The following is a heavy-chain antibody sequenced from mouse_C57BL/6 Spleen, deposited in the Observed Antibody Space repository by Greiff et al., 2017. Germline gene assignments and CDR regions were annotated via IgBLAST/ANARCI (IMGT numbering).Heavy chain of an antibody. Sequence: KMSCKASGYTFTNYWIGWAKQRPGHGLEWIGDIYPGGGYTNYNEKFKGKATLTADKSSSTAYMQFSSLTSEDSAIYYCARGGYFDVWGTGTTVTVSS. CDR2: IYPGGGYT. CDR3: ARGGYFDV. CDR1: GYTFTNYW. V-gene: IGHV1-63*01. J-gene: IGHJ1*03.